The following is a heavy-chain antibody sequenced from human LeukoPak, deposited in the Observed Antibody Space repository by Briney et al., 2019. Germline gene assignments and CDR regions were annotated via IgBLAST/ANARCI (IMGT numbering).Heavy chain of an antibody. D-gene: IGHD3-10*01. V-gene: IGHV5-51*03. Sequence: GESLKISCKGSGYSFTNYWIAWVRQMPGKGLEWMGIVYPGDSDAKYSPSFQGQVLISADKSISTASLQWFSLKASDTAMYYCARFYYGSGGYPDYWGQGNLVTVSS. CDR2: VYPGDSDA. J-gene: IGHJ4*02. CDR1: GYSFTNYW. CDR3: ARFYYGSGGYPDY.